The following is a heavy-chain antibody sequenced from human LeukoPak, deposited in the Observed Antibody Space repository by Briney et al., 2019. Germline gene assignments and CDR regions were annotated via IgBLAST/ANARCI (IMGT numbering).Heavy chain of an antibody. CDR3: ARDRTMTGDRGIDY. D-gene: IGHD3-22*01. J-gene: IGHJ4*02. Sequence: PGGSLRLSCAASGFTFSTYSMNWVRQAPGKGLEWVSAISNSGYTYYADSVKGRVTISRDNAKSSLYLQMNSLRGEDTAVYYCARDRTMTGDRGIDYWGQGTLVTVSS. CDR1: GFTFSTYS. CDR2: ISNSGYT. V-gene: IGHV3-21*01.